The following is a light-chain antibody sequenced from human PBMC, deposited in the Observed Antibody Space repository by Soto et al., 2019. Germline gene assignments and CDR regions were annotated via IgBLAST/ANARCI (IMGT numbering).Light chain of an antibody. Sequence: QSALTQPASVSGPPGQSITISCTGTSSDVGGYNYDSWYQQYPGKAPKLMIYEVSNRPSGVSNRFSGSKSGNTASLTISGLQAEDEADYYCSSYTSTSTLVFGTGTKLTVL. CDR3: SSYTSTSTLV. V-gene: IGLV2-14*01. J-gene: IGLJ1*01. CDR2: EVS. CDR1: SSDVGGYNY.